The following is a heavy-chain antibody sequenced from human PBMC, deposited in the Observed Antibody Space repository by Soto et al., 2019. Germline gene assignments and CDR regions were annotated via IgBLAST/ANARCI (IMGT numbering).Heavy chain of an antibody. V-gene: IGHV1-2*04. D-gene: IGHD3-9*01. CDR3: ARAAFDWSPVYYFDF. CDR2: INPNSGDT. Sequence: ASVKVSCKASGYIFTAYYVHWVRQVPGQGFEWMGWINPNSGDTNYTQKFQGWVTMTRDTSIDTAYMELSRLKSADTAVYFCARAAFDWSPVYYFDFWGQGTPVTVSS. J-gene: IGHJ4*02. CDR1: GYIFTAYY.